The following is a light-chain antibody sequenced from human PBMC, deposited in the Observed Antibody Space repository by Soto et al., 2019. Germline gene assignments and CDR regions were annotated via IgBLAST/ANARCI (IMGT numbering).Light chain of an antibody. Sequence: IHRTHSPSSLAASVLYRVTITCLSSQSITNYLNWYQQKPGKAPNLLIYAASSLQSGVPSRFSGSGSGTDFTLTISSLHLEDFATYYCQQSYTTPLTFGGGTKVDIK. CDR1: QSITNY. V-gene: IGKV1-39*01. J-gene: IGKJ4*01. CDR3: QQSYTTPLT. CDR2: AAS.